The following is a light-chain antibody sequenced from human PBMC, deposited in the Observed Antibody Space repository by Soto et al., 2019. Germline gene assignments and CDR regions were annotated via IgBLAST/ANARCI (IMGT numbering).Light chain of an antibody. CDR1: SSDVGGYNY. Sequence: QSALTQPASVSGSPGQSITISCTGTSSDVGGYNYVSWYQQHPGKAPKLMIYDVSNRPSGVSNRFSGSKSGNTASLTISGLQAEDEADYYCSSYTSSSTLDVFGGGTMLTVL. CDR2: DVS. CDR3: SSYTSSSTLDV. V-gene: IGLV2-14*01. J-gene: IGLJ2*01.